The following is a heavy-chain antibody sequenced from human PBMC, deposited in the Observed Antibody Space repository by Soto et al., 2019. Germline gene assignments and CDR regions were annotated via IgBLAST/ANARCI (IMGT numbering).Heavy chain of an antibody. CDR1: GGSFSGYY. J-gene: IGHJ6*02. Sequence: WETLSLTGAVYGGSFSGYYWSWVRQPPGKGLEWIAEINHSGSTNYNPSLKSRVTISVDTSKNYFSLKLSFVTAADTAVYYCARALPVSRYCISIDCPRSGMDVWGQGTTVTVSS. D-gene: IGHD2-2*01. V-gene: IGHV4-34*01. CDR2: INHSGST. CDR3: ARALPVSRYCISIDCPRSGMDV.